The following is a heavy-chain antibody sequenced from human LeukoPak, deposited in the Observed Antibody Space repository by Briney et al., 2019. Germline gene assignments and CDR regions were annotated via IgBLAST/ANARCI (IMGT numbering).Heavy chain of an antibody. CDR1: GYTFTGYY. J-gene: IGHJ4*02. Sequence: ASVTVPGKASGYTFTGYYMHWVRQAPGQGLEWMGWINPNSGGTNYAQKFQGRVTMTRDTSISTAYMVLSRLRSDDTAVYYCARARPFYDSSGYPLPGYWGEGTLVIVSS. CDR3: ARARPFYDSSGYPLPGY. D-gene: IGHD3-22*01. V-gene: IGHV1-2*02. CDR2: INPNSGGT.